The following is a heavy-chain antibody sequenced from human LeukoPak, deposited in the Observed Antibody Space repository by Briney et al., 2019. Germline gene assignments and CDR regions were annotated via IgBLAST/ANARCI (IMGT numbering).Heavy chain of an antibody. CDR1: GFTFSSYA. V-gene: IGHV3-23*01. CDR2: ISSSGATK. CDR3: AKDRCSNGVGCYYYYMDV. D-gene: IGHD2-8*01. J-gene: IGHJ6*03. Sequence: GGSLRLSCVASGFTFSSYAMSWVRQAPGKGLEWVSYISSSGATKYYADSVKGRFSISRDSSKNILYLQMNSLRAEDTAVYYCAKDRCSNGVGCYYYYMDVWGKGTTVTISS.